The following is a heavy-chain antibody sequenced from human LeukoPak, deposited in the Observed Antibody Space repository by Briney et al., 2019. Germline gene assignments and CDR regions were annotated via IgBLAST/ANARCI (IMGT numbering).Heavy chain of an antibody. J-gene: IGHJ3*02. Sequence: GGSLRLSCAASGFTLATYSMNWVRQAPGKGLEWVSSISSSSAYIYYADSVKGRFTTSRDNAKESLFLQMNSLRPEDTALYYCASLKIRRIGNAFDIWGQGTMVTVSS. CDR2: ISSSSAYI. V-gene: IGHV3-21*01. CDR3: ASLKIRRIGNAFDI. D-gene: IGHD1-1*01. CDR1: GFTLATYS.